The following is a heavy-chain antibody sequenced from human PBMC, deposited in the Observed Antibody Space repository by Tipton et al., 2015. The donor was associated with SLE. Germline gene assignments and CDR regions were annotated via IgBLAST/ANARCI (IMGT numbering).Heavy chain of an antibody. D-gene: IGHD5-12*01. CDR3: ASHDIVLRS. CDR1: GGSISSSSYY. Sequence: TLSLTCTVSGGSISSSSYYWGWVRQPPGKGLEWIGIIYYSGSAYYNPSLKSRVTVSVDTSKNQFSLKLTSVTDADTAVYFCASHDIVLRSWGQGTLVTVSS. J-gene: IGHJ4*02. CDR2: IYYSGSA. V-gene: IGHV4-39*07.